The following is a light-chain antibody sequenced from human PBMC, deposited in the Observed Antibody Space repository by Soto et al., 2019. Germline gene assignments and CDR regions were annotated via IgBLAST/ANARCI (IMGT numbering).Light chain of an antibody. V-gene: IGKV3-15*01. J-gene: IGKJ1*01. CDR2: GAS. CDR1: QSVSSN. CDR3: QQYNNWPRT. Sequence: AMTQSPATLSVSPGERATLSCRASQSVSSNLAWYQQKPGQAPRLLMYGASTRATGIPARFTGSGSGTEFTLTISSLQSEDFAVYYCQQYNNWPRTFGQGTEVEIK.